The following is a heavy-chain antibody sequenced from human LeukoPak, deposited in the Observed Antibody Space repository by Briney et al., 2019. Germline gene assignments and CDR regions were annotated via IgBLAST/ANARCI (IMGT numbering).Heavy chain of an antibody. Sequence: GTSLRLSCAASGFVFSSYAMHWVRQAPGKGLEWVAFTSNDESEKAFADSVKGRFTISRDNSKKTLYLHMNSLRPEDTAVYHCARGYSSNWPYFDYWGQGSLVVVSS. J-gene: IGHJ4*02. CDR3: ARGYSSNWPYFDY. CDR1: GFVFSSYA. CDR2: TSNDESEK. D-gene: IGHD6-13*01. V-gene: IGHV3-30*04.